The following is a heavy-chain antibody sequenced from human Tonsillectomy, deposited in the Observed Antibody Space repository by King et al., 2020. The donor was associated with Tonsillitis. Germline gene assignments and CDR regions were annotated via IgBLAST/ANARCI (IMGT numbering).Heavy chain of an antibody. CDR2: ISSASNTI. J-gene: IGHJ1*01. V-gene: IGHV3-11*01. CDR1: GFTFSDYF. Sequence: VQLVESGGGLVKPGGSLRLSCAGSGFTFSDYFMTWIRQAPGKGLEWISYISSASNTIYYADSVKGRFSISRDNAKNSLYLQMNSLRVADTAVYYCATYSFSHSFFESWGQGTLVTVSS. CDR3: ATYSFSHSFFES. D-gene: IGHD3-3*01.